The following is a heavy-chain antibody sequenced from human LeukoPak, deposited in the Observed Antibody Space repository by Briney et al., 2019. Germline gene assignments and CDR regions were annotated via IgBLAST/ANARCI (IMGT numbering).Heavy chain of an antibody. J-gene: IGHJ6*04. CDR3: ARDTDYDILTGYYNVVDFYGMDV. D-gene: IGHD3-9*01. V-gene: IGHV1-18*04. Sequence: ASVKVSCKASGYTFTSYGISWARQAPGQGLEWMGWISAYNGNTNYAQKLQGRVTMTTDTSTSTAYMELRSLRSDDTAVYYCARDTDYDILTGYYNVVDFYGMDVWGKGTTVTVSS. CDR2: ISAYNGNT. CDR1: GYTFTSYG.